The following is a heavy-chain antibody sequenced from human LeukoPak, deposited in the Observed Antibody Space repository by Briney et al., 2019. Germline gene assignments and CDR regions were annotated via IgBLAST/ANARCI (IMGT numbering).Heavy chain of an antibody. CDR1: GFTFSSYA. J-gene: IGHJ3*02. CDR2: ISGSGGGT. CDR3: AKDLPLIAAAGIDAFDI. D-gene: IGHD6-13*01. V-gene: IGHV3-23*01. Sequence: PGGSLRLSCAASGFTFSSYAMSWVRQAPGKGLEWVSAISGSGGGTYYADSVKGRFTISRDNSKNTLYLQMNSLRAEDTAVYYCAKDLPLIAAAGIDAFDIWGQGTMVTVSS.